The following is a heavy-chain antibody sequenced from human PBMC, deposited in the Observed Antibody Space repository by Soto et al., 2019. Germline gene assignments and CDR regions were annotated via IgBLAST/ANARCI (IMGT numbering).Heavy chain of an antibody. J-gene: IGHJ6*02. Sequence: PGGSLRLSCAASGFTFSSYAMSWVRQAPGKGLEWVSAISGSGGSTYYADSVKGQFTISRDNSKNTLYLQMNSLRAEDTVVYYCAESDYLNIVATSYYGMDVWGQGTTVTVSS. V-gene: IGHV3-23*01. CDR3: AESDYLNIVATSYYGMDV. CDR2: ISGSGGST. D-gene: IGHD5-12*01. CDR1: GFTFSSYA.